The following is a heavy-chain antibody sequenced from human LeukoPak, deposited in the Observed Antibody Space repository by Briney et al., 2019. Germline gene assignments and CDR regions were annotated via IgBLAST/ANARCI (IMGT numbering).Heavy chain of an antibody. J-gene: IGHJ6*02. CDR1: GYTFTDYY. CDR2: INPNSGGT. Sequence: ASVKVSCKTSGYTFTDYYMHWVRQAPGQGLEWMGWINPNSGGTNYAEKFQGRVIMTRDTSISTAYMELSRLRSDDTAVYYCARGYTMVRGVILGENYGMDVWGQGTTVTVSS. V-gene: IGHV1-2*02. D-gene: IGHD3-10*01. CDR3: ARGYTMVRGVILGENYGMDV.